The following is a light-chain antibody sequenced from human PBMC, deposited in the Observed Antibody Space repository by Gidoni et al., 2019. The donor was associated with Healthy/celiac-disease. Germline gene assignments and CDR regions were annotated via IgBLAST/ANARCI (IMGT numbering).Light chain of an antibody. CDR1: QSLLHSNGYNY. Sequence: DIVMTQPPLSLPVTPGEPASISCRSSQSLLHSNGYNYLDWYLQKPGQSPQLLIYLGSNRASGVPDRFSGSGSGTDFTLKISRVEAEDVGVYYCMQALQTPPSFXXXTKLEIK. CDR3: MQALQTPPS. CDR2: LGS. V-gene: IGKV2-28*01. J-gene: IGKJ2*03.